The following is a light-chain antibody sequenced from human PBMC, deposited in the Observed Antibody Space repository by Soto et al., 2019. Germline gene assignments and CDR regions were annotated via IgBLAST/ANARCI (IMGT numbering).Light chain of an antibody. Sequence: QSALTQPASVSGSPGQSITISCTGTSSDVGGYNYVSWYQQPPGKAPQLMIYDDSNRPSGVSNRFSGSKSGNTASLTISGLEAEDEAADYCSSYTSRVVFGGGTQLTVL. V-gene: IGLV2-14*01. CDR3: SSYTSRVV. J-gene: IGLJ2*01. CDR2: DDS. CDR1: SSDVGGYNY.